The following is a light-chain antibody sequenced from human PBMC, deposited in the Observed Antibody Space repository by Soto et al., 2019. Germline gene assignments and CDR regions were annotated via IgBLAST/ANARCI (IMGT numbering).Light chain of an antibody. CDR3: AAWDDSLNGVV. CDR2: AND. J-gene: IGLJ2*01. CDR1: SSNIGSNT. V-gene: IGLV1-44*01. Sequence: QSVLTQPPSASGTPGQRVPISCSGGSSNIGSNTVNWYQQLPGTAPKLLISANDQRPSGVPDRFSGSKSGTSASLAISGLQSEDEADYYCAAWDDSLNGVVFGGGTKLTVL.